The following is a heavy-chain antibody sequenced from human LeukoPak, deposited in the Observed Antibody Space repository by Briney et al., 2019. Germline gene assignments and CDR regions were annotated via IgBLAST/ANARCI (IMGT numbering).Heavy chain of an antibody. CDR1: GGSFSGYY. CDR3: ARLLYCSSTSCYEGWFDP. D-gene: IGHD2-2*01. V-gene: IGHV4-34*01. J-gene: IGHJ5*02. Sequence: PSETLSLTCAVYGGSFSGYYWSWIRQPPGKGLKWIGEINHSGSTNHNPSLKSRVTISVDTSKNQFSLKLSSVTAADTAVYYCARLLYCSSTSCYEGWFDPWGQGTLVTVSS. CDR2: INHSGST.